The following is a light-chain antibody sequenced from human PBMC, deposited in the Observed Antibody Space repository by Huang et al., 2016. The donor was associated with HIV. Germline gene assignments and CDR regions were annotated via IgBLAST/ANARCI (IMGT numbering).Light chain of an antibody. V-gene: IGKV1-27*01. CDR3: QKYDSAPRT. CDR1: QGIKNY. CDR2: AAS. Sequence: DIQMTQSPSSLSASVGDRVTITCRASQGIKNYLAWYQQKPWTVPKLLIYAASTLQAGVPARFSGSGAETDFILTISGLQPEDVATYYCQKYDSAPRTFGGGTK. J-gene: IGKJ4*01.